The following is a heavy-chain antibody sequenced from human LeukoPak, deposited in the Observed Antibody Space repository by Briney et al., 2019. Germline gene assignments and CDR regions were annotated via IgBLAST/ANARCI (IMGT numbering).Heavy chain of an antibody. CDR2: MNPQRYYK. D-gene: IGHD6-19*01. J-gene: IGHJ6*03. CDR1: VYSLTNFD. CDR3: ARGPQWRGDYYYMDV. Sequence: AVKVSCKRSVYSLTNFDIHWVRQATAQGLEWMGWMNPQRYYKDYPQKFQARVNMTMNTSITTAYMELISLRSEETAVYYCARGPQWRGDYYYMDVWGRGTTVSDSS. V-gene: IGHV1-8*01.